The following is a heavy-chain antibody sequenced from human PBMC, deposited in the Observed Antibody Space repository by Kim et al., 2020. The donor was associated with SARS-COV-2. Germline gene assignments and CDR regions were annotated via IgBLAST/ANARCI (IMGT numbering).Heavy chain of an antibody. V-gene: IGHV1-2*04. D-gene: IGHD6-13*01. J-gene: IGHJ4*02. CDR3: ARDPDRGQQLVGFDY. Sequence: QKFQGWVTMTRDTSISTAYMELSRLRSDDTAVYYCARDPDRGQQLVGFDYWGQGTLVTVSS.